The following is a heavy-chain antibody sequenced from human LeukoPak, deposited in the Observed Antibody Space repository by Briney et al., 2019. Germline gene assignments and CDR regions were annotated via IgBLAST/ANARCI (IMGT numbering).Heavy chain of an antibody. Sequence: ASVKVSCKASGYTFTGYYMHWVRQAPGQGLEWMGWINPNSGGTSYAQRFQGRFTMTRDPSISTAYMGLSRLRSDDTAVYYCARTYSSSWRLEYFQHWGQGTLVTVSS. CDR3: ARTYSSSWRLEYFQH. J-gene: IGHJ1*01. D-gene: IGHD6-13*01. V-gene: IGHV1-2*02. CDR2: INPNSGGT. CDR1: GYTFTGYY.